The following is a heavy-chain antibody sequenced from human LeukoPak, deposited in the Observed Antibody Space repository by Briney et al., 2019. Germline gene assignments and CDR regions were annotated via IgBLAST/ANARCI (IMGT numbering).Heavy chain of an antibody. CDR2: ISWDGGST. Sequence: GALRLSCAASGFTFDDYAMHWVRQAPGKGLEWVSLISWDGGSTYYADSVKGRFTISRDNSKNSLYLHMNSLRAEDTALYYCAKDYGSGSYLFDYWGQGTLVTVSS. J-gene: IGHJ4*02. D-gene: IGHD3-10*01. V-gene: IGHV3-43D*03. CDR1: GFTFDDYA. CDR3: AKDYGSGSYLFDY.